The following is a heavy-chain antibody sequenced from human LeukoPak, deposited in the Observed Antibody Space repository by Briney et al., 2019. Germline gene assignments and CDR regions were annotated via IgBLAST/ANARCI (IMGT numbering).Heavy chain of an antibody. D-gene: IGHD3-10*02. CDR2: ISWNSGNI. CDR3: AKDTSLGVLFLQLDY. V-gene: IGHV3-9*01. CDR1: GFTVCSNY. J-gene: IGHJ4*02. Sequence: GGSLRLSCAPSGFTVCSNYMSWVRQAPGKGLEWVSGISWNSGNIGYADSVKGRFTISRDNAKNSLYLQMNSLRAEDTALYYCAKDTSLGVLFLQLDYWGQGTQVTVSS.